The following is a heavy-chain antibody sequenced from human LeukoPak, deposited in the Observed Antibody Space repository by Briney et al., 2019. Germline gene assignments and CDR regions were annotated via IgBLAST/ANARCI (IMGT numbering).Heavy chain of an antibody. D-gene: IGHD3-22*01. Sequence: GGSLRLSCAASGFTFSSYAMHWVRQAPGKGLEWVAVISYDGSNKYYADSVKGPFTITRNNSKNTLYLQMNSLIAEDTAVYYCASVWYYDSSGYYVDAFDFWGQGTMVTVSS. CDR2: ISYDGSNK. J-gene: IGHJ3*01. CDR3: ASVWYYDSSGYYVDAFDF. CDR1: GFTFSSYA. V-gene: IGHV3-30-3*01.